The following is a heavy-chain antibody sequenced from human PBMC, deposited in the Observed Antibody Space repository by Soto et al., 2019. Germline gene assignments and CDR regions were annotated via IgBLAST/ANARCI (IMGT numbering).Heavy chain of an antibody. Sequence: VASVKVSCKASGYTFTSYDINWVRQATGQGLEWMGWMNPNSGNTGYAQKFQGRVTMTRNTSISTAYMELSSLRSEDTAVYYCARGGDYDILTGYYNYYYYMDVWGKGTTVTVSS. CDR1: GYTFTSYD. CDR3: ARGGDYDILTGYYNYYYYMDV. V-gene: IGHV1-8*01. J-gene: IGHJ6*03. D-gene: IGHD3-9*01. CDR2: MNPNSGNT.